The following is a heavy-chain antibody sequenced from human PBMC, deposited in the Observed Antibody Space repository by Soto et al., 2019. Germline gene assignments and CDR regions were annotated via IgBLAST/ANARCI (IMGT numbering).Heavy chain of an antibody. Sequence: GGSLRLSCAASGFTFSSYGMHWVRQAPGKGLEWVAVIWYDGSNKYYADSVKGRFTISRDNSKNTLYLQMNSLRAEDTAVYYCARDLLMTTVTEFDYWGQGTLVTVSS. CDR1: GFTFSSYG. CDR2: IWYDGSNK. J-gene: IGHJ4*02. D-gene: IGHD4-4*01. CDR3: ARDLLMTTVTEFDY. V-gene: IGHV3-33*01.